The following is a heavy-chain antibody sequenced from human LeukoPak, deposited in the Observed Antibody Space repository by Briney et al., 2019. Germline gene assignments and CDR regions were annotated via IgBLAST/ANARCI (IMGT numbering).Heavy chain of an antibody. V-gene: IGHV3-64*02. CDR2: IGSNGGST. D-gene: IGHD6-13*01. CDR1: GFTFSSYA. CDR3: ARVGSIGSSPYFDY. Sequence: PGGSLRLSCAASGFTFSSYAMHWVRQAPGKGLEYVSAIGSNGGSTYYADSVKGRFTISRDNSKNTLYLQMGSLRAEDMAVYYCARVGSIGSSPYFDYWGQGTLVTVSS. J-gene: IGHJ4*02.